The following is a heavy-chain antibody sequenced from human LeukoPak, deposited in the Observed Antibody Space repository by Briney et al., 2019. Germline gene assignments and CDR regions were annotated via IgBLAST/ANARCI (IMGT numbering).Heavy chain of an antibody. D-gene: IGHD3-10*01. J-gene: IGHJ6*02. V-gene: IGHV3-48*03. Sequence: GGSLRLSCAASGFTFSSYEMNWVRQAPGEGLEWVLYISSSGSTIYYADSVKGRFTISRDNAKNSLYLQMNSLRAEDTAVYYCARDRLWFGELTYSGMDVWGQGTTVTVSS. CDR3: ARDRLWFGELTYSGMDV. CDR2: ISSSGSTI. CDR1: GFTFSSYE.